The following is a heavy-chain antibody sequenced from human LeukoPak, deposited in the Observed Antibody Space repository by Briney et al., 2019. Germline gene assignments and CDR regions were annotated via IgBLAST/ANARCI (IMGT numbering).Heavy chain of an antibody. CDR1: GYTFTSYG. CDR3: AKGSYFTMIVPFDI. J-gene: IGHJ3*02. D-gene: IGHD3-22*01. Sequence: ASVKVSCKASGYTFTSYGISWVRQAPGQGLEWMGWISAYNGNTNYAQKLQGRVTMTTDTSTSTAYMELRSLRAEDTAVYYCAKGSYFTMIVPFDIWGQGTMVTVSS. CDR2: ISAYNGNT. V-gene: IGHV1-18*01.